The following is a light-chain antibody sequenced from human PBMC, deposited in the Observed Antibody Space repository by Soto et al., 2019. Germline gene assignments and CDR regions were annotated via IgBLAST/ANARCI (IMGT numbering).Light chain of an antibody. CDR2: DVS. CDR1: SSDVGGYNY. V-gene: IGLV2-14*01. Sequence: QSVLTQPASVSGSPGQSITISRTGTSSDVGGYNYVSWYQQHPGKAPKLMIYDVSNRPSGVSNRFSGSKSGNTASLTISGLQAEDEADYYCSSYTSSSTLEGVVFGGGTKLTVL. CDR3: SSYTSSSTLEGVV. J-gene: IGLJ2*01.